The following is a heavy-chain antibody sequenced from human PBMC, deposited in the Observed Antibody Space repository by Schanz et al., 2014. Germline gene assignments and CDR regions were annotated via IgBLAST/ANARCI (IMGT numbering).Heavy chain of an antibody. CDR2: IKQDGSEK. J-gene: IGHJ6*02. CDR1: GFTFSKYW. V-gene: IGHV3-7*05. D-gene: IGHD3-10*01. CDR3: ARDFDDRRGYGSGYCVGDCMDV. Sequence: EVQLVESGGGLVQPGGSLRLSCGGSGFTFSKYWMSWVRQAPGKGLEWVANIKQDGSEKYYVDAVKGRFTISRDNAKNSMYLHRKSLRGEDTAVYYCARDFDDRRGYGSGYCVGDCMDVWGQGTTVTVSS.